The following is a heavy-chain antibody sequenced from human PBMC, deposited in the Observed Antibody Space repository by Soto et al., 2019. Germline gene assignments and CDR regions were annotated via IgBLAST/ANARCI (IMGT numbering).Heavy chain of an antibody. V-gene: IGHV4-39*01. J-gene: IGHJ5*01. CDR3: GAYCSRTYCYYWFGP. D-gene: IGHD2-2*01. Sequence: SESLSLTCSVSGGSIGSSSYYFGWIRQPPGKGLEWIGSLYYTGATYYNSSLKSRVTISADKSQNQCSLRLSSVTVADSAVDYCGAYCSRTYCYYWFGPWGQGTLVTVSS. CDR2: LYYTGAT. CDR1: GGSIGSSSYY.